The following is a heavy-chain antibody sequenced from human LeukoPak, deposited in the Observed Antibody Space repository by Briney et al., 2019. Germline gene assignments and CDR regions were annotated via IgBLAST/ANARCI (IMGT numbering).Heavy chain of an antibody. D-gene: IGHD3-3*01. V-gene: IGHV3-15*01. J-gene: IGHJ2*01. CDR3: TTVGVVPQRRPDWYFDL. CDR1: GFTFSNAW. Sequence: GGSLRLSCAASGFTFSNAWMSWVRQAPGKGLEWVGRIKGKTDGGTTDYAAPVKGRFTISRDDSKNTLYLQMNSLKTEDTAVYYCTTVGVVPQRRPDWYFDLWGRGTLVTVSS. CDR2: IKGKTDGGTT.